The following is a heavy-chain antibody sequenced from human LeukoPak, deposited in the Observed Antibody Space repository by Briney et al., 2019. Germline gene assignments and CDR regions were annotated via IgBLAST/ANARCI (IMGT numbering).Heavy chain of an antibody. J-gene: IGHJ4*02. D-gene: IGHD5-24*01. CDR3: ARTIRAPAHFDY. CDR2: IYYSGST. V-gene: IGHV4-31*03. CDR1: GGSISRGGYH. Sequence: TPSLTCTVSGGSISRGGYHWSWIRQQPGKGLEWIGYIYYSGSTYYNPSLKSRVTISVDTSKNQFSLKLSSVTAADTAVYYCARTIRAPAHFDYWGQGTLV.